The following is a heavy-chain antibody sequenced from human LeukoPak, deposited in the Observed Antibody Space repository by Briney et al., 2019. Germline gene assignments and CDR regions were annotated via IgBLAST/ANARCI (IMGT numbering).Heavy chain of an antibody. V-gene: IGHV3-66*01. CDR3: ASERGYSYGAFEY. Sequence: GGSLRLSCAASGFTVSSNYMSWVRQAPGKGLEWVSVIYSGGSTYYADSVKGRFTISRDNSKNTLYLQMNSLRAEDTAVYYCASERGYSYGAFEYWGQGTLVTVSS. J-gene: IGHJ4*02. D-gene: IGHD5-18*01. CDR2: IYSGGST. CDR1: GFTVSSNY.